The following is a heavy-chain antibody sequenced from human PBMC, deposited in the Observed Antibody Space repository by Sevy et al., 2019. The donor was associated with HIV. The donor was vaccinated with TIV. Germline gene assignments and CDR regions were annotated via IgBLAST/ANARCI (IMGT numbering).Heavy chain of an antibody. D-gene: IGHD2-21*02. V-gene: IGHV3-11*01. J-gene: IGHJ3*02. CDR1: GFTFSDYY. CDR2: ITISGSTI. Sequence: GGSLRLSCAASGFTFSDYYMSWIRQAPGKGLEWVSYITISGSTIYYADFVKGRFTISRDNAKNSLYLQMNSLRAEDTAVYYCVRDLMGDHVAFDIRGQGTMVTVSS. CDR3: VRDLMGDHVAFDI.